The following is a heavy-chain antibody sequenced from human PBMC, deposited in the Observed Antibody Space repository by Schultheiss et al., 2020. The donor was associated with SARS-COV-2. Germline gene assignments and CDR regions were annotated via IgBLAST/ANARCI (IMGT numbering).Heavy chain of an antibody. CDR3: ARVRGGGSGSYYSPHSRYHYCYMDV. CDR2: INHSGST. V-gene: IGHV4-39*07. J-gene: IGHJ6*03. CDR1: GGSISSSSYY. Sequence: SQTPSLTCTVSGGSISSSSYYWSWIRQPPGKGLEWIGEINHSGSTNYNPSLKSRVTISVDTSKNQFSLKLSSVTAADTAVYYCARVRGGGSGSYYSPHSRYHYCYMDVWGKGTTVTVSS. D-gene: IGHD3-10*01.